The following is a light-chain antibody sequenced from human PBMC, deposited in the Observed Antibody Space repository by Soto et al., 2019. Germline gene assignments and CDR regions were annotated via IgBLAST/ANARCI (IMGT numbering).Light chain of an antibody. CDR1: QSVFYNSNNKNY. CDR2: WAS. V-gene: IGKV4-1*01. CDR3: QQYYSTPLT. J-gene: IGKJ4*01. Sequence: DIVMTQSPDSLAESLGERATINCKSSQSVFYNSNNKNYLAWYRQRPGQPPKLLIYWASTRESGVPDRFSGSGSGTDFTLTSSSLQAEDGAVYYCQQYYSTPLTFGGGTKVEIK.